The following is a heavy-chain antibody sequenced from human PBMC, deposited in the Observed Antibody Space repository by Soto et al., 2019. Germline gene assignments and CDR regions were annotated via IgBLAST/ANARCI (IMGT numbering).Heavy chain of an antibody. CDR1: GGSISSGGYS. J-gene: IGHJ5*02. V-gene: IGHV4-30-2*01. D-gene: IGHD6-6*01. CDR3: ARERPDGARLDP. CDR2: IYHSGST. Sequence: PSETLSLTCAVSGGSISSGGYSWSWIRQPPGKGLEWIGYIYHSGSTYYNPSLKSRVTISVDRSKNQFSLKLSSVTAADTAVYYCARERPDGARLDPWGQGTLLTVSS.